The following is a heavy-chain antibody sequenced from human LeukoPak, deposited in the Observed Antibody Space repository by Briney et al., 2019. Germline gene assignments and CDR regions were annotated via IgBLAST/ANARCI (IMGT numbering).Heavy chain of an antibody. D-gene: IGHD6-19*01. J-gene: IGHJ3*02. Sequence: GESLKISCKGSGYSFTNYWIGWVRQMSGKGLEWMGIIYPGDSDTRYSPYFQGQVTISADKSIITAYLQWSSLKAADTAMYYCARTGYSSGWYGGFDIWGQGTLVTVSS. V-gene: IGHV5-51*01. CDR1: GYSFTNYW. CDR2: IYPGDSDT. CDR3: ARTGYSSGWYGGFDI.